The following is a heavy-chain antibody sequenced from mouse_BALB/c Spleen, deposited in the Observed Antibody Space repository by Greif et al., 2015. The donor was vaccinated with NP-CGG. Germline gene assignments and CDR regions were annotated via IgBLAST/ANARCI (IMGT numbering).Heavy chain of an antibody. CDR2: ISSGGST. CDR1: GFTFRSYA. CDR3: ARGGFHDY. V-gene: IGHV5-6-5*01. J-gene: IGHJ2*01. Sequence: EVQVVESGGGLVKPGGSLKLSCAASGFTFRSYAMSWVRQTPEKRLEWVASISSGGSTYYPDSVKGRFTISRDNARNILYLQMSSLRAEDTAMYYCARGGFHDYCGHGTTLTVSS.